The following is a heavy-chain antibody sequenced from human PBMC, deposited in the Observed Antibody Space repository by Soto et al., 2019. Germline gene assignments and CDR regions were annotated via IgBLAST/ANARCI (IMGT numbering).Heavy chain of an antibody. D-gene: IGHD6-6*01. CDR2: IYYSGST. CDR3: ARERPDGARLAP. Sequence: SETLSLTCTVSGGSISSGGYYWSWIRQPPGKGLEWIGYIYYSGSTYYNPSLKSRVTISVDTSKNQFSLKLSSVTAADTAVYYCARERPDGARLAPWGQGTLVTVSS. CDR1: GGSISSGGYY. V-gene: IGHV4-30-4*01. J-gene: IGHJ5*02.